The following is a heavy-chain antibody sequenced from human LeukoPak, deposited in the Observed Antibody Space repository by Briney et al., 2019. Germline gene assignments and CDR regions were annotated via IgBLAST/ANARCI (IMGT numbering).Heavy chain of an antibody. J-gene: IGHJ4*02. CDR1: GFTFSNYA. D-gene: IGHD6-19*01. CDR2: ISTSGGGI. Sequence: GGSLRLSCAASGFTFSNYAMSWVRQAPGKGLEWVSGISTSGGGIYYAHSVKGRFTISRDNSMNTLYLQMNSLRAEDTAVYYCANLGMGGSGWDPWYFDYWGQGTLVTVSS. V-gene: IGHV3-23*01. CDR3: ANLGMGGSGWDPWYFDY.